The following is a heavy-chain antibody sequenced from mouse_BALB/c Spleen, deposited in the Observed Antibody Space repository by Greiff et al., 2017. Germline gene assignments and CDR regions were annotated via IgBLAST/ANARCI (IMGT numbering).Heavy chain of an antibody. CDR1: GFTFSDYG. J-gene: IGHJ3*01. Sequence: EVHLVESGGGLVQPGGSRKLSCAASGFTFSDYGMAWVRQAPGKGPEWVAFISNLAYSIYYADTVTGRFTISRENAKNTLYLEMSSLRSEDTAMYYCAREMVTGGFAYWGQGTLVTVSA. D-gene: IGHD2-3*01. CDR2: ISNLAYSI. CDR3: AREMVTGGFAY. V-gene: IGHV5-15*02.